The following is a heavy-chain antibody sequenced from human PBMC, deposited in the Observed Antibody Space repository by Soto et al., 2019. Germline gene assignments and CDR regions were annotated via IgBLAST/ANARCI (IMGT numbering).Heavy chain of an antibody. CDR3: ARSFDYTSPSFGY. V-gene: IGHV3-21*01. J-gene: IGHJ4*02. CDR1: GFTFSSYS. Sequence: PGGSLKLSCAACGFTFSSYSMNWVRQTPGKGLEWVSSMTSIGAYIYYKDSVKGRFTISRDNAKNSLYLQMNSLRAEDTAVYYCARSFDYTSPSFGYWGLGTLVTVSS. CDR2: MTSIGAYI. D-gene: IGHD2-2*01.